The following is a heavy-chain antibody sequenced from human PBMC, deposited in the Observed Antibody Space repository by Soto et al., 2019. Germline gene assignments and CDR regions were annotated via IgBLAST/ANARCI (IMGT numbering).Heavy chain of an antibody. CDR3: ARQSSSFFDY. CDR2: IYYSGST. CDR1: GGSISSSSYY. Sequence: SETLSLTCTVSGGSISSSSYYWGWIRQPPGKGLEWIGSIYYSGSTYYNPSLKSRVTISVDTSKNQFSLKLSSVTAADTAVYYCARQSSSFFDYWGQGTLVTVSS. D-gene: IGHD6-6*01. J-gene: IGHJ4*02. V-gene: IGHV4-39*01.